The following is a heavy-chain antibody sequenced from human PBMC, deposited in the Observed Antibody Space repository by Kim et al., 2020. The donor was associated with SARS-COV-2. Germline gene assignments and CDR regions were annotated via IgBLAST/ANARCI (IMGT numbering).Heavy chain of an antibody. V-gene: IGHV4-34*01. CDR3: ARALHGDLHEELDYFDY. CDR2: INHSGST. CDR1: GGSFSGYY. D-gene: IGHD4-17*01. Sequence: SETLSLTCAVYGGSFSGYYWSWIRQPPGKGLEWIGEINHSGSTNYNPSLKSRVTISVDTSKNQFSLKLSSVTAADTAVYYCARALHGDLHEELDYFDYWGQGTLVTVSS. J-gene: IGHJ4*02.